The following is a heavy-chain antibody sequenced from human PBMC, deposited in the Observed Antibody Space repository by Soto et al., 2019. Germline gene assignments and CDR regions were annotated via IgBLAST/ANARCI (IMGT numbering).Heavy chain of an antibody. J-gene: IGHJ6*02. D-gene: IGHD2-15*01. CDR2: IDPYDSYT. CDR1: GYNFNNYW. V-gene: IGHV5-51*01. CDR3: ARQLPYGGNSYYGMDV. Sequence: PGESLKISCKGSGYNFNNYWINWVRQMPGKGLEWMGRIDPYDSYTRYSPSFQGQVTISADKSISTAYLQWSGLKASDTAIYYCARQLPYGGNSYYGMDVWGQGTTVTVSS.